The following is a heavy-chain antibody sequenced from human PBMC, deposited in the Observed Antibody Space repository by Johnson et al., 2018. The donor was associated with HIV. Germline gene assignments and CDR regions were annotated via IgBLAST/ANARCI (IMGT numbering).Heavy chain of an antibody. CDR2: IGWDGGSR. CDR1: GFTFDAYT. J-gene: IGHJ3*02. D-gene: IGHD6-19*01. Sequence: VQLVESGGVVAQIGGSLRLSCAASGFTFDAYTMYWVHQPPGKGLEWVSLIGWDGGSRYYGDSVKGRFTISRDNSKNTLYLQMNSLRAEDTAVYYCAKDSFVAGTRGAFDIWGQGTMVTVSS. V-gene: IGHV3-43*01. CDR3: AKDSFVAGTRGAFDI.